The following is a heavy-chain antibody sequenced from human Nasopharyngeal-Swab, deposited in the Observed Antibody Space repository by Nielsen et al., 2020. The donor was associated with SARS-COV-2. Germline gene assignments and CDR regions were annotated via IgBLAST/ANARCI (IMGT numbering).Heavy chain of an antibody. D-gene: IGHD6-13*01. CDR2: IYYNGNT. V-gene: IGHV4-39*01. CDR3: VRSSSWYYFDY. J-gene: IGHJ4*02. Sequence: SETLSPTCTAPGDSIAYSTFYWGCIRQPPGKGLERIGNIYYNGNTYQNPSLKSRPTISVDKSKNQFSLQPSSVTAADTAVYYCVRSSSWYYFDYWARGTQVTVSS. CDR1: GDSIAYSTFY.